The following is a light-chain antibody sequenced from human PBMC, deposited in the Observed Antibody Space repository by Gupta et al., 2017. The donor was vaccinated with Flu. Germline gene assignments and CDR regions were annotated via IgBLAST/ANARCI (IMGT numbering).Light chain of an antibody. Sequence: GQTATMTGSGDKLGDKYAFGYQQKPGQAPVLVIYKDRKRPSGIPERFSGSNSGNTATLTTSGTQAMEEADYYCQAWDSSTAAYVFGTGTKVTVL. CDR1: KLGDKY. J-gene: IGLJ1*01. CDR3: QAWDSSTAAYV. V-gene: IGLV3-1*01. CDR2: KDR.